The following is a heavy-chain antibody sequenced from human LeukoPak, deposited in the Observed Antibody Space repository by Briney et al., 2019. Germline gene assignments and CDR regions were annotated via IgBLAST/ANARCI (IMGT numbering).Heavy chain of an antibody. D-gene: IGHD6-13*01. Sequence: GGSLRLSCAASGFTFTSYAMCWVRQAPGEGLEWVSFISGNGGTTYYADSVKGRFTISRDNSKNTLYLQMNSLRAEDTAVYYCAANSQYSSSRYLDAFDIWGQGTMVTVSS. J-gene: IGHJ3*02. CDR1: GFTFTSYA. CDR2: ISGNGGTT. V-gene: IGHV3-23*01. CDR3: AANSQYSSSRYLDAFDI.